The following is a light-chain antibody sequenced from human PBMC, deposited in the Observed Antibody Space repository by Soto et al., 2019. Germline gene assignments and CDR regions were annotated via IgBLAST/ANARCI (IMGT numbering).Light chain of an antibody. J-gene: IGKJ1*01. CDR2: DAS. CDR1: QSTSSW. V-gene: IGKV1-5*01. CDR3: QQYNSYP. Sequence: DIQMTQSPSTLSASVGDRVTITCRASQSTSSWLAWYQQKPGKAPKLLIYDASSLESGVPSRFSGSGSGTEFTLTISSLQPDDFATYYCQQYNSYPFGQGTKV.